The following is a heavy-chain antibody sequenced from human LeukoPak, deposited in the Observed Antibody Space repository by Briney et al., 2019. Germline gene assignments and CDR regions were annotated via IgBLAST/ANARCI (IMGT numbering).Heavy chain of an antibody. V-gene: IGHV1-69*13. D-gene: IGHD2-21*02. CDR2: IIPILATA. J-gene: IGHJ4*02. CDR3: ATSPTSDSPGY. CDR1: GGTFSTYA. Sequence: ASVKVSCKAPGGTFSTYAISWVRQAPGQGLEWMGGIIPILATANYAQKFQGRVTITADESTSTAYMELSSLRSEDTAVYYCATSPTSDSPGYWGQGTLVTVSS.